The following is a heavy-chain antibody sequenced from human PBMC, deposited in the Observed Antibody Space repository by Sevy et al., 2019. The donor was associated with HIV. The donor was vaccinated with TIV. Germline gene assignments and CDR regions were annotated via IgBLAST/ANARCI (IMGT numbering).Heavy chain of an antibody. J-gene: IGHJ6*02. CDR2: INSHGTIT. V-gene: IGHV3-74*01. CDR3: ARGQVLRFLEWPTYGMDV. Sequence: LQLGGSLRLSCAASGFTFSSHWMFWVRQAPGKGLVWVSHINSHGTITNYADSVKGRFTISRDNAKNTVYLQINSLRAEDTAVYYCARGQVLRFLEWPTYGMDVWGQGTTVTVSS. CDR1: GFTFSSHW. D-gene: IGHD3-3*01.